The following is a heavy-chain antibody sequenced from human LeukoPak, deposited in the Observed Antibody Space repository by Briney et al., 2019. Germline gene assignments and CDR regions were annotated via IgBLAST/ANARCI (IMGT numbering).Heavy chain of an antibody. Sequence: SQTLSLTCTVSGGSISSGGYYWSWIRQHPGKGLEWIGYIYYSGSTYYNPSLKNRVTISVDTSKNQFSLKLSSVTAADTAVYYCARDALGYCSGGSYLLPFDYWGQGTLVTVSS. J-gene: IGHJ4*02. CDR2: IYYSGST. CDR3: ARDALGYCSGGSYLLPFDY. V-gene: IGHV4-31*03. D-gene: IGHD2-15*01. CDR1: GGSISSGGYY.